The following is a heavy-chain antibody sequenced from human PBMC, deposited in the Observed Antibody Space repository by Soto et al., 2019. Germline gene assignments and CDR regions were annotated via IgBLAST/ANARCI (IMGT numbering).Heavy chain of an antibody. CDR2: INSDGSST. D-gene: IGHD6-6*01. CDR1: GFTFSSYW. V-gene: IGHV3-74*01. CDR3: ARGSEYSRSYYYYYYMDV. J-gene: IGHJ6*03. Sequence: GGSLRLSCAASGFTFSSYWMHWVRQAPGKGLVWVSRINSDGSSTSYADSVKGRFTISRDNAKNTLYLQMNSLRAEDTAVYYCARGSEYSRSYYYYYYMDVWGKGTTVTVSS.